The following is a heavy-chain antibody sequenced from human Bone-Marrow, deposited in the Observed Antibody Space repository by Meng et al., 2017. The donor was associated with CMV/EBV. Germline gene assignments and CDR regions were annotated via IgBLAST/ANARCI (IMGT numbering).Heavy chain of an antibody. J-gene: IGHJ4*02. V-gene: IGHV3-30*02. CDR3: AKDLTGYFDY. CDR2: IRYDGSNK. CDR1: GFTFSSYG. D-gene: IGHD1-14*01. Sequence: GESLKISCAASGFTFSSYGMHWVRQAPGKGLEWVAFIRYDGSNKYYADSVKGRFTISRDNSKNTLYLQMNSLRAEDTAVYYCAKDLTGYFDYWGQGTLVTVSS.